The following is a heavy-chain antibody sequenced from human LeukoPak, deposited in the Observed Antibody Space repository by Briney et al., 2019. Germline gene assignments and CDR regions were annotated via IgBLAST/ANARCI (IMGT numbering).Heavy chain of an antibody. CDR1: GFTFSSYW. V-gene: IGHV3-7*01. CDR2: IKKDGSEK. J-gene: IGHJ4*02. D-gene: IGHD5-24*01. Sequence: PGGSLRLSCAASGFTFSSYWMSWVRQAPGKGLEWVANIKKDGSEKYYVDSVKGRFTISRDNAKNSLYLQMNSLRVDGTAVYYCARLEGTDGYNYVDYWGQGTLVTVSS. CDR3: ARLEGTDGYNYVDY.